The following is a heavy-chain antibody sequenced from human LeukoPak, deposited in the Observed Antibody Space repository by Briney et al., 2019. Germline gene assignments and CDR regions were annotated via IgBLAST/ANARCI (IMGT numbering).Heavy chain of an antibody. V-gene: IGHV4-39*01. CDR2: IYYSGST. CDR3: ARQEVAVYDY. CDR1: GGSVSISGYY. D-gene: IGHD5/OR15-5a*01. Sequence: PSETLSLTCTVSGGSVSISGYYWGWIRQTPGKGLEWFGSIYYSGSTYYNPSLKSRVAISIDTSKSQFSLKLSSVTAADTAVYYCARQEVAVYDYWGQGTLVTVSS. J-gene: IGHJ4*02.